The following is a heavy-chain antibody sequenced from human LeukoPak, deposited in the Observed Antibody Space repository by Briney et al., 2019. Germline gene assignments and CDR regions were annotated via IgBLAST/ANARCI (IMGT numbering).Heavy chain of an antibody. CDR1: GGSISSGDYY. CDR2: IYYSGST. J-gene: IGHJ4*02. V-gene: IGHV4-30-4*01. D-gene: IGHD3-10*01. Sequence: SQTLSLTCTVSGGSISSGDYYWSWIRQPPGKGLEWIGYIYYSGSTYYNPSLESRVTISVDTSKNQFSLKLSSVTAADTAVYHCAREGVIRGGFDYWGQGTLVTVSS. CDR3: AREGVIRGGFDY.